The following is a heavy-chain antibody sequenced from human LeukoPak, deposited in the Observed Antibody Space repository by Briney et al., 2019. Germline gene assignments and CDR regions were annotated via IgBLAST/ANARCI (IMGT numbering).Heavy chain of an antibody. CDR3: ARDQEQQLVPDAFDI. J-gene: IGHJ3*02. D-gene: IGHD6-13*01. CDR1: GFTFSSYS. V-gene: IGHV3-21*01. Sequence: GGSLRLSCAASGFTFSSYSMNWVRQAPGKGLEWVSSISSSSSYIYYAGSVKGRFTISRDNAKNSLYLQMNSLRAEDTAVYYCARDQEQQLVPDAFDIWGQGTMVTVSS. CDR2: ISSSSSYI.